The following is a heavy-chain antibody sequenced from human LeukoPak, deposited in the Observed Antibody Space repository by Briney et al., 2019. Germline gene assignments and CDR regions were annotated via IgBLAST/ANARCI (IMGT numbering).Heavy chain of an antibody. CDR2: IIPIFGTA. Sequence: GASVKVSCKASGGTFSSYAISWVRQAPGQWLEWMGGIIPIFGTANYAQKFQGRVTITADESTSTAYMELSSLRPEDTAVYYCARGIVAAFDIWGQGTMVTVSS. J-gene: IGHJ3*02. CDR3: ARGIVAAFDI. D-gene: IGHD3-22*01. CDR1: GGTFSSYA. V-gene: IGHV1-69*13.